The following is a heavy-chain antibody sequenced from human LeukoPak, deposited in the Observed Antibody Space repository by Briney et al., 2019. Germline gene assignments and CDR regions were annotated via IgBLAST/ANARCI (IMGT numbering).Heavy chain of an antibody. Sequence: PSETLSLTCTVFGGSISSSSYYWGWIRQPPGKGLEWIASIHYSGSTYYNPSLKSRVTISVDTSKNQFSLKLSSVTAADTAVYYCARVFGYSYGYSYYYMDVWGKGTTVTVSS. CDR3: ARVFGYSYGYSYYYMDV. CDR2: IHYSGST. J-gene: IGHJ6*03. CDR1: GGSISSSSYY. V-gene: IGHV4-39*07. D-gene: IGHD5-18*01.